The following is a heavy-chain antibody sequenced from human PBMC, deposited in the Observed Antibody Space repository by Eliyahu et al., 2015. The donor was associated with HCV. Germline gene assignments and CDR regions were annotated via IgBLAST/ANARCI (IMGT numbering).Heavy chain of an antibody. CDR3: ARPPRNYWDLYGMDV. D-gene: IGHD4-11*01. J-gene: IGHJ6*02. Sequence: QVQLQQWGAGLLKPSETLSLTCAVYGGSFSGYYWSWIRQPPGKGLEWIGEINHSGSTNYNPSLKSRVTISVDTSKNQFSLKLSSVTAADTAVYYCARPPRNYWDLYGMDVWGQGTTVTVSS. V-gene: IGHV4-34*01. CDR1: GGSFSGYY. CDR2: INHSGST.